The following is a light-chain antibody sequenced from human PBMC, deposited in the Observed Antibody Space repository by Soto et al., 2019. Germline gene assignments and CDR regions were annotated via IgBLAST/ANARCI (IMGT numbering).Light chain of an antibody. Sequence: SGMTQRPSVSGAPGQRVTISCTGSSSNIGAGYDVHWYQQLPGTAPKLLIYGNSNRPSGVPDRFSGSKSGTSASLAITGLQAEDEADYYCQSYDSSLSGWVFGTGTKVTVL. CDR1: SSNIGAGYD. CDR2: GNS. J-gene: IGLJ1*01. V-gene: IGLV1-40*01. CDR3: QSYDSSLSGWV.